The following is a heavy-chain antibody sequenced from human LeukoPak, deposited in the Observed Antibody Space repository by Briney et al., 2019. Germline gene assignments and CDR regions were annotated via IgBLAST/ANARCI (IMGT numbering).Heavy chain of an antibody. Sequence: GESLKISCKGSGYSFTSYWIGWVRQMPGKGLEWMGIIYPGDSDTRCSPSFQGQVTISADKSISTAYLQWSSLKASDTAMYYCARHGSGATYYYYGMDVWGQGTTVTVSS. J-gene: IGHJ6*02. D-gene: IGHD4/OR15-4a*01. CDR1: GYSFTSYW. CDR3: ARHGSGATYYYYGMDV. CDR2: IYPGDSDT. V-gene: IGHV5-51*01.